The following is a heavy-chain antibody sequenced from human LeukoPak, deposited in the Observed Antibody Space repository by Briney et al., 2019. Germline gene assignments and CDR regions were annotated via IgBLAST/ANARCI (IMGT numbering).Heavy chain of an antibody. J-gene: IGHJ4*02. D-gene: IGHD6-13*01. CDR2: IYSGGST. Sequence: GGSLRLSCAASGFTVSSNYMSWVRQAPGKGLEWVSVIYSGGSTYYADSVKGRFTISRDNSKNTLYLQMNSLRAEDTAVYYCARYTSNWYLDSWGQGTLVTVSS. CDR1: GFTVSSNY. CDR3: ARYTSNWYLDS. V-gene: IGHV3-66*01.